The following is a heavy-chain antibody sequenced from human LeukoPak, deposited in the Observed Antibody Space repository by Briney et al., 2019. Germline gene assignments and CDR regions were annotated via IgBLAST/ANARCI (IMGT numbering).Heavy chain of an antibody. J-gene: IGHJ6*02. CDR1: GFTFSDYY. Sequence: GGSLRLSCAASGFTFSDYYMSWIRQAPGKGLEWVSYISSSGSTIYYADSVKGRFTISRDNAKNSLYLQMNSLRAEDTAVYYCANGPDYDILTGYYNRDYGMDVWGQGTTVTVSS. V-gene: IGHV3-11*01. CDR2: ISSSGSTI. D-gene: IGHD3-9*01. CDR3: ANGPDYDILTGYYNRDYGMDV.